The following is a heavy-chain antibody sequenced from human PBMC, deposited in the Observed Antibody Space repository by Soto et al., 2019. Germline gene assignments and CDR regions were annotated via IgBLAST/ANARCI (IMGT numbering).Heavy chain of an antibody. CDR2: IYYSGST. CDR3: ARVAAAGFDY. D-gene: IGHD6-13*01. CDR1: GGSISSYY. J-gene: IGHJ4*02. V-gene: IGHV4-59*01. Sequence: SETLSLTCTVSGGSISSYYWSWIRQPPGKGLEWIGYIYYSGSTNYNSSLKSRVTISVDTSKNQFSLKLSSVTAADTAVYYCARVAAAGFDYWGQGTPVTVSS.